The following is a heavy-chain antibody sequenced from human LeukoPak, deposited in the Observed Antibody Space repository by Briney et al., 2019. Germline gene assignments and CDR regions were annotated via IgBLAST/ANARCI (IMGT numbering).Heavy chain of an antibody. CDR1: RFTFSSYS. V-gene: IGHV3-48*02. CDR2: ISTSSSTI. J-gene: IGHJ4*02. Sequence: PGESLRLSCAASRFTFSSYSLNWVRQAPGKGLEWISYISTSSSTIYYADSVKGRFTISRDNAKNSLYLQMNSLRDEDTAVYYCARDGHGDYLFDYWGQGILVTVSS. CDR3: ARDGHGDYLFDY. D-gene: IGHD4-17*01.